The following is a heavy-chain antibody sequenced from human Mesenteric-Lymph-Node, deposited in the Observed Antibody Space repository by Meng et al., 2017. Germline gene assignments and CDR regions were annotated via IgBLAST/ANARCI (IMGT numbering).Heavy chain of an antibody. J-gene: IGHJ4*02. CDR3: ARFTSGSGNYYIDS. V-gene: IGHV4-61*02. CDR1: GGSISSGSYY. Sequence: SETLSLTCSVSGGSISSGSYYWSWIRQPAGKGLEWIGRIYTSGTTMYSPSLKSRLTISIDTSENQFSLKLSSVTAADTAVYYCARFTSGSGNYYIDSWGQGALVTVSS. CDR2: IYTSGTT. D-gene: IGHD3-10*01.